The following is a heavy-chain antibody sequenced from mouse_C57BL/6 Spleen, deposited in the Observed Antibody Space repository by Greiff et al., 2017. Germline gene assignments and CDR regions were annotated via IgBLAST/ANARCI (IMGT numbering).Heavy chain of an antibody. CDR1: GYAFSSYW. CDR3: ARTVTGAFDY. Sequence: QVQLKESGAELVKPGASVKISCKASGYAFSSYWMNWVKQRPGKGLEWIGQIYPGDGDTNYNGKFKGKATLTADKSSSTAYMQLSSLTSEDSAVYFCARTVTGAFDYWGQGTTLTVSS. D-gene: IGHD4-1*01. CDR2: IYPGDGDT. V-gene: IGHV1-80*01. J-gene: IGHJ2*01.